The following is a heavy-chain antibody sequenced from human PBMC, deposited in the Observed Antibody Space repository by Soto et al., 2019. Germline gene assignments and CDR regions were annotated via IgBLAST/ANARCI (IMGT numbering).Heavy chain of an antibody. CDR2: ISGSGGST. J-gene: IGHJ4*02. CDR3: AKDLGYSYGYGPVDY. CDR1: GFTFSSYA. D-gene: IGHD5-18*01. V-gene: IGHV3-23*01. Sequence: EVQLLESGGGLVQPGGSLRLSCAASGFTFSSYAMSWVRQAAGMGLEWVSAISGSGGSTYYADSVKGRFTISRDNSKNTLYLQMNSLRAEDTAVYYCAKDLGYSYGYGPVDYWGQGTLVTVSS.